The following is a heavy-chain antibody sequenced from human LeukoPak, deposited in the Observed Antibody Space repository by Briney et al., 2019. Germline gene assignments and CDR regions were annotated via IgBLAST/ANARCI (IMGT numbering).Heavy chain of an antibody. CDR1: GFTFSSYG. CDR2: IRYDGSNK. J-gene: IGHJ4*02. CDR3: AKAFTYYDFWSGYDY. D-gene: IGHD3-3*01. Sequence: GGSLRLSCAASGFTFSSYGMHWVRQAPGKRLEWVAFIRYDGSNKYYADSVKGRFTISRDNSKNTLYLQMNSLRAEDTAVYYSAKAFTYYDFWSGYDYWGQGTLVTVSS. V-gene: IGHV3-30*02.